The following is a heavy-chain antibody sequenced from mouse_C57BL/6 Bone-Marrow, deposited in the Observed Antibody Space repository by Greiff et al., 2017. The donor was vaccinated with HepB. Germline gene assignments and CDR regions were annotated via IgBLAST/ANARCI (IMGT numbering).Heavy chain of an antibody. J-gene: IGHJ4*01. CDR3: ARSRELTGIY. D-gene: IGHD4-1*01. Sequence: QVQLQQPGAELVKPGASVKLSCKASGYTFTSYWMHWVKQRPGRGLEWIGRIEPNSGGTKYNEKFKSKATLTVDKPSSTAYMQLSSLTSEDSAVYYCARSRELTGIYWGQGTSVTVSS. V-gene: IGHV1-72*01. CDR1: GYTFTSYW. CDR2: IEPNSGGT.